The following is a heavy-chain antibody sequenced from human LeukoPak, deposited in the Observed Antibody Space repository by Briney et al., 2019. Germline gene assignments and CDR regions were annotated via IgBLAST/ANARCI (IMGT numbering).Heavy chain of an antibody. CDR1: GYTLTSYG. J-gene: IGHJ4*02. CDR2: IGAYNGNT. V-gene: IGHV1-18*01. Sequence: ASVKVSCKASGYTLTSYGISWVRQAPGQGLEWMGWIGAYNGNTNYAQKLQGRVTMTTDTSTSTAYMELRSLRSDDTAVYYCARTANRGYDFWSGYLYWGQGTLVTVSS. D-gene: IGHD3-3*01. CDR3: ARTANRGYDFWSGYLY.